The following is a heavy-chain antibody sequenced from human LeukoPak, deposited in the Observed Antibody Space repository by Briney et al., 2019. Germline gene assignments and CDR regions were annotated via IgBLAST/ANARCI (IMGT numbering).Heavy chain of an antibody. V-gene: IGHV3-49*03. CDR3: TRGAERLGELSANDAFDI. J-gene: IGHJ3*02. D-gene: IGHD3-16*02. CDR2: IRSKAYGGTT. CDR1: GFTFSDYY. Sequence: GGSLRLSCAASGFTFSDYYMSWFRQAPGKGLEWAGFIRSKAYGGTTEYAASVKGRFTISRDDSKSIAYLQMNSLKTEDTAVYYCTRGAERLGELSANDAFDIWGQGTMVTVSS.